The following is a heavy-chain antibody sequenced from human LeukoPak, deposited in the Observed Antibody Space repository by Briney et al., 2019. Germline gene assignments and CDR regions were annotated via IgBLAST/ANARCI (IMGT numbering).Heavy chain of an antibody. V-gene: IGHV3-7*01. D-gene: IGHD1-26*01. Sequence: ETLSLTCTVSGGSISNSYWSWVRQAPGKGLEWVANIKQDGSEKYYVDSVKGRFTISRDNAKNSLYLQMNSLRAEDTAVYYCAKGYGWEASYYYYYMDVWGKGTTVTISS. CDR1: GGSISNSY. CDR2: IKQDGSEK. CDR3: AKGYGWEASYYYYYMDV. J-gene: IGHJ6*03.